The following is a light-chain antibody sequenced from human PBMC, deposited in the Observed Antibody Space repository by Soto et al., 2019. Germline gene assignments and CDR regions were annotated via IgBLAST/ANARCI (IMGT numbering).Light chain of an antibody. V-gene: IGKV3-11*01. CDR3: QQRSNWPLLFT. CDR2: DAS. Sequence: EIVLTQSPATLSLSPGERATLSCRASQSVSSYLAWYQQQPGQAPRLLIYDASNSATGSPARFSGSGSGTDFTLTISSLEPEDCAVYYCQQRSNWPLLFTFGPGTKVDIK. CDR1: QSVSSY. J-gene: IGKJ3*01.